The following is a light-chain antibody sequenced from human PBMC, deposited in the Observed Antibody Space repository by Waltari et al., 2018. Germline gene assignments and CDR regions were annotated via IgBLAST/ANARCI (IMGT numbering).Light chain of an antibody. CDR1: QSVSSN. CDR2: GAS. J-gene: IGKJ1*01. Sequence: EIVMTQSPATLSVSPGERATLSCMSSQSVSSNFAWYQQQPGQAPRLRISGASTRATGIPARFSGRGSGTEFTLTISSLQSEDFAVYYCQQYNNWPPWTFGQGTKVEIK. V-gene: IGKV3-15*01. CDR3: QQYNNWPPWT.